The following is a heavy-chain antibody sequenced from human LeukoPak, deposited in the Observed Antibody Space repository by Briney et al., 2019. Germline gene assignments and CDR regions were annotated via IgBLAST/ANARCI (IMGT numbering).Heavy chain of an antibody. D-gene: IGHD2-15*01. CDR3: ASVRYCSGGSCYSSFDY. Sequence: SETLSLTCTVSGGSISSGSYYWSWIRQPAGKGLEWIGRIYTSGSTNYNPSLKSRVTISVDTSKNQFSLKLSSVTAADTAIYYCASVRYCSGGSCYSSFDYWGQGALVTVSS. V-gene: IGHV4-61*02. CDR1: GGSISSGSYY. CDR2: IYTSGST. J-gene: IGHJ4*02.